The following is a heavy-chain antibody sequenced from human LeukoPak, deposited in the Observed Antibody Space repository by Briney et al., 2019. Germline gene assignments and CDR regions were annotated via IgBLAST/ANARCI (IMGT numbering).Heavy chain of an antibody. Sequence: PSETLSLTCAVYGGSFSGYYWSWIRQPPGKGLEWIGEINHSGSTNYNPSLKSRVTISVDTSKNQFSLKLSSVTAADPAVYYCAVRIVGATRDYWGQGTLVTVSS. CDR2: INHSGST. V-gene: IGHV4-34*01. CDR3: AVRIVGATRDY. D-gene: IGHD1-26*01. CDR1: GGSFSGYY. J-gene: IGHJ4*02.